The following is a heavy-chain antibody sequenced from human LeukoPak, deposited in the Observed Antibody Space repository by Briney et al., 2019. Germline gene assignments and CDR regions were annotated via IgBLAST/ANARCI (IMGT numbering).Heavy chain of an antibody. Sequence: SETLSLTCTVSGDSISSHYWSWIRQPPGKGLEWIGYVFYSGNTNYNPSLKSRVTISLDTSKNQFSLNLSSVTAADTAVYYCAREVTGYDYWGQGTLVTVSS. CDR3: AREVTGYDY. CDR1: GDSISSHY. CDR2: VFYSGNT. V-gene: IGHV4-59*11. J-gene: IGHJ4*02. D-gene: IGHD5-12*01.